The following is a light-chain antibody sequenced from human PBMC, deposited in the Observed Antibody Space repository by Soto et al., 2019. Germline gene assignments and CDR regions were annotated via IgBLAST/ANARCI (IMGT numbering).Light chain of an antibody. CDR2: GAS. CDR1: HSIGTN. J-gene: IGKJ4*01. V-gene: IGKV3-15*01. Sequence: EIIMTQSPATLSVSPGEGATLSCRTSHSIGTNLAWYQHKRGQSPRLLVYGASTRATGVPARFSGSGSGAEFTLSISSLQSEAFAVYYCQQYNSWPTFGGGTKVEIK. CDR3: QQYNSWPT.